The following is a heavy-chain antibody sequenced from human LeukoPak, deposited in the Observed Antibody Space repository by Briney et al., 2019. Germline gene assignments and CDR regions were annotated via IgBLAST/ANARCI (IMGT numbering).Heavy chain of an antibody. CDR2: ISADNGNA. J-gene: IGHJ3*02. V-gene: IGHV1-18*01. CDR3: ATANRYCTNGVCYAGAFDI. Sequence: GASVTVSCKASGYTFTSYGISWVRQVPGPGLEWMGWISADNGNANYAQKLQARVTMTTDTSTSTDYMELRSLRSDDTAVYYCATANRYCTNGVCYAGAFDIWGQGTMVTVSS. D-gene: IGHD2-8*01. CDR1: GYTFTSYG.